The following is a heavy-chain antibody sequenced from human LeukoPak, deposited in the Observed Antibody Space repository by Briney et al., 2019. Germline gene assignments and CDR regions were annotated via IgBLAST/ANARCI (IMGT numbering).Heavy chain of an antibody. V-gene: IGHV3-30*18. Sequence: GGSLRLSCAASGFTFTTYAMHWVRQAPGKGLEWVAVISSDISYKSYVDSVKGRFSISRDNSKNTLYLQMDSLRAEDTAVYYCAKQTLSSGLDCWGQGTLVTVSS. J-gene: IGHJ4*02. D-gene: IGHD6-19*01. CDR3: AKQTLSSGLDC. CDR2: ISSDISYK. CDR1: GFTFTTYA.